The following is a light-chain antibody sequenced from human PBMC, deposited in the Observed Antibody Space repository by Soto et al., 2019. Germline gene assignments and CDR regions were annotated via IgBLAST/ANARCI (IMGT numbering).Light chain of an antibody. CDR1: QSLLHNNGYNY. J-gene: IGKJ1*01. CDR2: LGS. V-gene: IGKV2-28*01. CDR3: MQPLQSWT. Sequence: DIVMTQSPLSLPVTPGAPASIYSRSNQSLLHNNGYNYSDXXXQKPGQSPQLLIYLGSNRASGVPDSLSASGSGTDFTLKISRVEAEDVRVYYCMQPLQSWTFGQGTKV.